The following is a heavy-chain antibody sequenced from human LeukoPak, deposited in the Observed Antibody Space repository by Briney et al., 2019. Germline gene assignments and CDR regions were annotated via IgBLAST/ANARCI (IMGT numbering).Heavy chain of an antibody. V-gene: IGHV1-8*01. CDR3: ARTHHDYTNGNWFDP. CDR1: GYTFTSYD. J-gene: IGHJ5*02. D-gene: IGHD4-11*01. CDR2: MNPNRGGT. Sequence: ASVKVSCKASGYTFTSYDINWVRHATGQGLEWMGWMNPNRGGTGYAQKFQGRVTMTRDTSISTAYMELSSLRSDDTAVYYCARTHHDYTNGNWFDPRGQGTLVTVSS.